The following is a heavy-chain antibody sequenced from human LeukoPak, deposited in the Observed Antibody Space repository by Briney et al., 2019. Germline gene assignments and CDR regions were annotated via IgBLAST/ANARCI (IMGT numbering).Heavy chain of an antibody. J-gene: IGHJ3*02. CDR3: ARNTSGFKLGDAFDI. CDR1: GFTFSSYA. D-gene: IGHD3-22*01. Sequence: GGSLRLSCAASGFTFSSYAMTWVRQAPGKGLEWISAISGSAYSTSYADSVKGRFTIPRDNSKNTLYLQMNSLRAEDTAIYYCARNTSGFKLGDAFDIWGQGTMVTVSS. V-gene: IGHV3-23*01. CDR2: ISGSAYST.